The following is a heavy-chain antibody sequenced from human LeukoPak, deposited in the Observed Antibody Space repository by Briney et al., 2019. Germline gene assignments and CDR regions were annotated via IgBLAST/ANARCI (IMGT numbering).Heavy chain of an antibody. Sequence: SQTLSLTCTVSGGSISSSSYYWGWIRQPPGKGLEWIGSIYYSGSTYYNPSLKSRVTISVDTSKNQFSLKLSSVTAADTAVYYCARASGSYFSYYYYGMDVWGQGTTVTVSS. D-gene: IGHD1-26*01. CDR1: GGSISSSSYY. V-gene: IGHV4-39*07. CDR3: ARASGSYFSYYYYGMDV. CDR2: IYYSGST. J-gene: IGHJ6*02.